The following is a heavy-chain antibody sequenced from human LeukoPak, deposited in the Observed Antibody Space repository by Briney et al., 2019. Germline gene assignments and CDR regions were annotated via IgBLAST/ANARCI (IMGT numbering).Heavy chain of an antibody. Sequence: LETLSLTCAVYGGSFSGYYWSWIRQPPGKGLEWIGEINHSGSTNYNPSLKSRVTISVDTSKNQFSLKLSSVTAADTAVYYCARGLRFLEWLPHHYYMDVWGKGTTVTVSS. J-gene: IGHJ6*03. D-gene: IGHD3-3*01. CDR2: INHSGST. CDR1: GGSFSGYY. V-gene: IGHV4-34*01. CDR3: ARGLRFLEWLPHHYYMDV.